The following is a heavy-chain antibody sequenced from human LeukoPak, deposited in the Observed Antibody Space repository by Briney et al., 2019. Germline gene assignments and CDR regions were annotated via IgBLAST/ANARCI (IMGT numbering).Heavy chain of an antibody. J-gene: IGHJ4*02. CDR2: IYYSGST. V-gene: IGHV4-59*01. Sequence: SETLSLTCTVSGGSISSYYWSWIRQPPGKGLEWIGYIYYSGSTNYNPSLKSRVTISVDTSKNQFSLKLSSVTAADTAVYYCARDRHSATWYSGFDYWGQGTWVTVSS. D-gene: IGHD6-13*01. CDR3: ARDRHSATWYSGFDY. CDR1: GGSISSYY.